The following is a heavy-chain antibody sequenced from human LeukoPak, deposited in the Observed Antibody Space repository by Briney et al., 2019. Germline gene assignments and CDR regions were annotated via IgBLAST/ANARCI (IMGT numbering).Heavy chain of an antibody. V-gene: IGHV4-4*09. J-gene: IGHJ4*02. CDR1: GGTIISYY. Sequence: SETLSLTCTGSGGTIISYYWSWIRQPPGKGLAWIGYIYPSGSTNYNPSLKSRVTISVDTSKNQFSLKLSSVTAADTAVYYCARGFVVVDYWGQGTLVTVSS. CDR3: ARGFVVVDY. D-gene: IGHD2-2*01. CDR2: IYPSGST.